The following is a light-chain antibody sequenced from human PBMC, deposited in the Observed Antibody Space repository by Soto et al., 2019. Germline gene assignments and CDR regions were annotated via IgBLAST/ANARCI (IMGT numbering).Light chain of an antibody. CDR2: DVS. CDR1: QRISGW. V-gene: IGKV1-5*01. CDR3: QQYNSYSVT. Sequence: EIQMNHSPSTLSASVGGTVTITRRSSQRISGWLAWHQQKPGKAPKLLIYDVSASKRGVPPRFSGSGSGTEFTLVISSLQPDDFAPYYCQQYNSYSVTFGQGTKVDIK. J-gene: IGKJ1*01.